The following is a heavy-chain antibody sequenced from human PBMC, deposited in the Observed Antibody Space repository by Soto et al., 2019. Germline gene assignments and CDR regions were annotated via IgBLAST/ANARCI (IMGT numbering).Heavy chain of an antibody. Sequence: ASVKVSCKASGYTFTGYYMHWVRQAPGQGLEWMGWINPNSGGTNYAQKFQGWVTMTRDTSISTAYMELSRLRSDDTAVYYCARDGKEDGSSWYGDYGMDVWGQGTTVTVSS. CDR3: ARDGKEDGSSWYGDYGMDV. D-gene: IGHD6-13*01. CDR1: GYTFTGYY. J-gene: IGHJ6*02. CDR2: INPNSGGT. V-gene: IGHV1-2*04.